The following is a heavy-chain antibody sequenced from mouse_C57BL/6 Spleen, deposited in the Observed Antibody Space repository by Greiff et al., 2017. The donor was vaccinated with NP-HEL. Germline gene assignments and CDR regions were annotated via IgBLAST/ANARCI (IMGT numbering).Heavy chain of an antibody. Sequence: VQLQQSGAELMKPGASVKLSCKATGYTFTGYWIEWVKQRPGHGLEWIGEILPGSGSTNYNEKFKGKATFTADTSSNTAYMQLSSLTTEDSANYYCARSGAYYGSSYEWYFDVWGTGTTVTVSS. J-gene: IGHJ1*03. CDR2: ILPGSGST. CDR1: GYTFTGYW. V-gene: IGHV1-9*01. D-gene: IGHD1-1*01. CDR3: ARSGAYYGSSYEWYFDV.